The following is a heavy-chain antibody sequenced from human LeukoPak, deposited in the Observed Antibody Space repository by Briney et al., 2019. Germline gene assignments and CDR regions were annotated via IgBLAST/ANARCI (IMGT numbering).Heavy chain of an antibody. J-gene: IGHJ4*02. Sequence: GGSLRLSCAASGFTFSSYAMSWVRQAPGKGLEWVSAISGSGSSTYYADSVKGRFTISRGNSKNTLYLQMNSLRAEDTAVYYCAKDIGSQSTYYFDYWGQGTLVTVSS. CDR1: GFTFSSYA. V-gene: IGHV3-23*01. CDR3: AKDIGSQSTYYFDY. D-gene: IGHD2-2*01. CDR2: ISGSGSST.